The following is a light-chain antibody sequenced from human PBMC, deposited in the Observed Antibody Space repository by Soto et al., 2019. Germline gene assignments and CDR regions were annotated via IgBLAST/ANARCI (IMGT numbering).Light chain of an antibody. CDR3: LLYYGGAHVV. V-gene: IGLV7-43*01. CDR1: TGAVTSGYC. CDR2: CTS. Sequence: QTVVTQEPSLTVSPGGTVTLTCASSTGAVTSGYCPNWFQQKPGQPLRALIYCTSNKYSWTPARFSGSLLGGKAALTLSGVQPEDEAEYYCLLYYGGAHVVFGGGTKLTVL. J-gene: IGLJ2*01.